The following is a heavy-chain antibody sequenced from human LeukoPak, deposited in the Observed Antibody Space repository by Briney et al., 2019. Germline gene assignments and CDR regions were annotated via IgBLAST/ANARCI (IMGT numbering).Heavy chain of an antibody. J-gene: IGHJ4*02. CDR3: ARVHDSSGYYLD. Sequence: GGSLRLSCAASGFTFSSYGMHWVRQAPGKGLEWVAVIWYDGSNKYYADSVKGRFTTSRDNSKNTLYLQMNSLRAEGTAVYYCARVHDSSGYYLDWGQGTLVTVSS. D-gene: IGHD3-22*01. CDR2: IWYDGSNK. V-gene: IGHV3-33*01. CDR1: GFTFSSYG.